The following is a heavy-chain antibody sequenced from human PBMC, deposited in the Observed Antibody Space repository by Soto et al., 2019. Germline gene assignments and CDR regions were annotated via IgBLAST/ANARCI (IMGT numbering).Heavy chain of an antibody. CDR2: IYHSGST. CDR1: GASISSTTSGNW. J-gene: IGHJ4*02. V-gene: IGHV4-4*02. CDR3: ARMVGATLVDF. D-gene: IGHD1-26*01. Sequence: QVQLQESGPGLVRPSGTLSLTCAVSGASISSTTSGNWWSWVRQPPGKGLEWIGEIYHSGSTNYNPSLKGRVIMSVDKAKKQFSLKLSSVTAADTAVYYCARMVGATLVDFWGQGTLVTVSS.